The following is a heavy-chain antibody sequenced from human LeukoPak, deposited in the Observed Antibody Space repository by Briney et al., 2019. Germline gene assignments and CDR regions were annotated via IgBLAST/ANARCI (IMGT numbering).Heavy chain of an antibody. J-gene: IGHJ3*02. D-gene: IGHD3-10*01. CDR2: IYFSGST. Sequence: SETLSLTCTVSGGSINSGGYYWSWIRHHPGKGLEWIGYIYFSGSTYYNPSLKSRVTRSVDTSKNHFSLKLSSVTAADTAVYYCARSSVTMVRGAIYDAFDIWGQGTMVTVSS. V-gene: IGHV4-31*03. CDR1: GGSINSGGYY. CDR3: ARSSVTMVRGAIYDAFDI.